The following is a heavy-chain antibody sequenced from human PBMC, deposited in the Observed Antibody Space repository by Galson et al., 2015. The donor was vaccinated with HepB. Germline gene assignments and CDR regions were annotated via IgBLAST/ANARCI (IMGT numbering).Heavy chain of an antibody. CDR2: ISSSSSTI. CDR1: GFTFSSYS. Sequence: SLRLSCAASGFTFSSYSMNWVRQAPGKGLEWVSYISSSSSTIYYADSVKGRFTISRDNAKNSLYLQMNSLRAEDTAVYYCARDRTDGSDAFDIWGQGTMVTVSS. CDR3: ARDRTDGSDAFDI. D-gene: IGHD1-26*01. J-gene: IGHJ3*02. V-gene: IGHV3-48*04.